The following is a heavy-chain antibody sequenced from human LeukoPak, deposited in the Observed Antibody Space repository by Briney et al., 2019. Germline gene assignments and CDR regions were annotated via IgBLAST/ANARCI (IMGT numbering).Heavy chain of an antibody. CDR3: ASNYYDSSGYYHTFDY. Sequence: ASVKVSCRASGYTFTSYGISWVRQAPGQGLEWMGWISAYNGNTNYAQKLQGRVTMTTDTSTSTAYMELRSLRSDDTAVYYCASNYYDSSGYYHTFDYWGQGTLVTVSS. V-gene: IGHV1-18*01. J-gene: IGHJ4*02. CDR1: GYTFTSYG. CDR2: ISAYNGNT. D-gene: IGHD3-22*01.